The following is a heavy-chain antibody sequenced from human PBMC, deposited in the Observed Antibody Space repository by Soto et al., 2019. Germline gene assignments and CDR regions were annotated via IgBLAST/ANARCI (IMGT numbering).Heavy chain of an antibody. CDR3: ASNAWNFVTSRDF. D-gene: IGHD1-7*01. CDR2: ISYDGSNK. CDR1: GFTFSSYA. Sequence: PGGSLRLSCAASGFTFSSYAMHWVRQAPGKGLEWVAVISYDGSNKYYADSVKGRFTISRDNSKNTLYLQMNGLRAEDTAVYYCASNAWNFVTSRDFWGQGILVTVSS. J-gene: IGHJ4*02. V-gene: IGHV3-30-3*01.